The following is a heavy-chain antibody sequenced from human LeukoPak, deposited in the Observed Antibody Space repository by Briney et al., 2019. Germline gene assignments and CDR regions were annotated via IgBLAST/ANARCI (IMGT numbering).Heavy chain of an antibody. CDR3: ARGAGSGYYTNFDY. J-gene: IGHJ4*02. D-gene: IGHD3-3*01. CDR2: INWNGGRT. V-gene: IGHV3-20*04. Sequence: GGSLRLSCAASGFTFDDYGMSWVRQAPGKGLEWVSGINWNGGRTGYADSVKGRFTISRDNAKNSLYLQMNSLGAEDTALYYCARGAGSGYYTNFDYWGQGTLVTVSS. CDR1: GFTFDDYG.